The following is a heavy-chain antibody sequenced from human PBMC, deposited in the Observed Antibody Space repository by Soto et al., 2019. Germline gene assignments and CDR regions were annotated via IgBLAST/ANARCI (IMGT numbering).Heavy chain of an antibody. Sequence: SETLSLTCTVSGGSISSGGYYWSWIRQHPGKGLEWIGYIYYSGSTYYNPSLKSRVTISVDTSKNQFSLKLSSVTAADTAVYYCARWARYSGYDLRYYYGMDVWGQGTTVTVS. CDR2: IYYSGST. J-gene: IGHJ6*02. CDR1: GGSISSGGYY. V-gene: IGHV4-31*03. CDR3: ARWARYSGYDLRYYYGMDV. D-gene: IGHD5-12*01.